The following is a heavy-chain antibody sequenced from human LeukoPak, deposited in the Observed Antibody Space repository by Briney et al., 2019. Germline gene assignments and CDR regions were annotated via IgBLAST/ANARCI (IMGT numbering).Heavy chain of an antibody. CDR2: INPNSGGT. J-gene: IGHJ4*02. CDR3: AREKRGGAFDY. V-gene: IGHV1-2*06. CDR1: GYTFSGHY. Sequence: GASVKVSCRASGYTFSGHYLHWVRQAPGQGLEWMGRINPNSGGTNYAQKFQGRVTMTRDTSISTAYMELSRLRSDDTAVYYCAREKRGGAFDYWGQGTLVTVSS. D-gene: IGHD3-16*01.